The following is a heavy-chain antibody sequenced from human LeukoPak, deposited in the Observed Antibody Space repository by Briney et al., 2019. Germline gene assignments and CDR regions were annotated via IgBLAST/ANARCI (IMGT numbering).Heavy chain of an antibody. CDR2: MNPNSGNT. CDR1: GGTFSSYA. D-gene: IGHD3-3*01. CDR3: ARGGLRFLEWLLYYYYGMDV. V-gene: IGHV1-8*02. J-gene: IGHJ6*02. Sequence: ASVKVSCTASGGTFSSYAISWVRQATGQGLEWMGWMNPNSGNTGYAQKFQGRVTMTRNTSISTAYMELSSLRSEDTAVYYCARGGLRFLEWLLYYYYGMDVWGQGTTVTVSS.